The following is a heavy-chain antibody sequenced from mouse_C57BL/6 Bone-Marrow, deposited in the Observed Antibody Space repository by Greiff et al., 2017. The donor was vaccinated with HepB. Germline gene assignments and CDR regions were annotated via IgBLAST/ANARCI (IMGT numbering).Heavy chain of an antibody. Sequence: EVQVVESGGGLVKPGGSLKLSCAASGFTFISYAMSWVRQTPEKRLEWVATISDGGSYTYYPDNVKGRFTISRDNAKNNLYLQMSHLKSEDTAMYYCARHSYDGYQFAYWGQGTLVTVSA. J-gene: IGHJ3*01. CDR2: ISDGGSYT. CDR3: ARHSYDGYQFAY. CDR1: GFTFISYA. V-gene: IGHV5-4*01. D-gene: IGHD2-3*01.